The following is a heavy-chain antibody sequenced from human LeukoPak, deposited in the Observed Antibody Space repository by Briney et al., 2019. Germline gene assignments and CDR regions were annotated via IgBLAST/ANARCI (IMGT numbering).Heavy chain of an antibody. Sequence: SETLSLTCTVSGGSIRNYYWSWIRQPPGKGLEWIGYVYYTGSTYYNPSLKSRVTISVDTSKSQFSLELTSVTAADTAIYYCAKVRDCGGDCSAFDYWGQGTLVTVSS. J-gene: IGHJ4*02. CDR3: AKVRDCGGDCSAFDY. CDR1: GGSIRNYY. V-gene: IGHV4-59*06. CDR2: VYYTGST. D-gene: IGHD2-21*02.